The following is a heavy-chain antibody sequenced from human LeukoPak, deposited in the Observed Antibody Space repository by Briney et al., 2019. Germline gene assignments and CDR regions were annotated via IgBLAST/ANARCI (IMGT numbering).Heavy chain of an antibody. CDR3: ARGVGYYDSSGTIDY. D-gene: IGHD3-22*01. Sequence: GGSLRLSCAASGFTFSSYSMNWVRQAPGKGLEWVSYISSSSSTIYYADSVKGRFTISRDNAKNSLYLQMNSLRAEDTAVYYCARGVGYYDSSGTIDYWGQGTLVTVSS. CDR1: GFTFSSYS. CDR2: ISSSSSTI. V-gene: IGHV3-48*01. J-gene: IGHJ4*02.